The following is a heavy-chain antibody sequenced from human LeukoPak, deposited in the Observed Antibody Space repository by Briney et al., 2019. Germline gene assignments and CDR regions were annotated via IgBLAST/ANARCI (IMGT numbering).Heavy chain of an antibody. V-gene: IGHV1-2*02. Sequence: ASMKVSCXASGYTFTDYYMHWVRQAHGQGLEWMGWINPNSGGTNYAQKFQGRVTMTRDTSISTAYMELSRLRSDDTAVYYCAIDGYNASGDYWGQGTLVTVSS. CDR3: AIDGYNASGDY. D-gene: IGHD5-24*01. CDR1: GYTFTDYY. CDR2: INPNSGGT. J-gene: IGHJ4*02.